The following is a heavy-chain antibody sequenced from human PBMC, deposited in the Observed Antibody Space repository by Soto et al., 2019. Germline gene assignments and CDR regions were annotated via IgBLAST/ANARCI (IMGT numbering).Heavy chain of an antibody. CDR3: ARVFVGNLRGAFDI. J-gene: IGHJ3*02. CDR1: GFTFSSYA. Sequence: EVQLLESGGGLVQPGGSLRLSCAASGFTFSSYAMNWVRQAPGKGLEWVSGISDSGGSTYYADSVKGRFTISRDNPKSTLYLQMNSLRVEDTAVYYCARVFVGNLRGAFDIWGQGAMVTVSS. V-gene: IGHV3-23*01. D-gene: IGHD3-10*02. CDR2: ISDSGGST.